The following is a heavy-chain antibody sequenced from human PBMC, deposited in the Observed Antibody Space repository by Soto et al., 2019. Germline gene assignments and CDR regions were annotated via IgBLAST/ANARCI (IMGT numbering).Heavy chain of an antibody. CDR2: INHSGST. Sequence: SETLSLTCAVYGGSFSGYYWSWIRQPPGKGLEWFGEINHSGSTNYNPSLKSRVTISVDTSKNQFSLKLSSVTAADTAVYYCARVHANYDFWSGYKLWGYFDYWGQGTLVTVSS. CDR3: ARVHANYDFWSGYKLWGYFDY. V-gene: IGHV4-34*01. D-gene: IGHD3-3*01. CDR1: GGSFSGYY. J-gene: IGHJ4*02.